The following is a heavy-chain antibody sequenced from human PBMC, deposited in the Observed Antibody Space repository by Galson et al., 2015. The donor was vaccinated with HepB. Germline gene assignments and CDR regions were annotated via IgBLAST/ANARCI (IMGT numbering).Heavy chain of an antibody. Sequence: SLRLSCAASAFTFSNYWMHWVRQAPGKGLVWVSRINSDGSITSYADSVKGRFTISRDDAKNTLYLQMNSLRAEDTAVYYCARGTDYGGNDFDYWGQGTLVTVSS. V-gene: IGHV3-74*01. J-gene: IGHJ4*02. CDR3: ARGTDYGGNDFDY. D-gene: IGHD4-23*01. CDR1: AFTFSNYW. CDR2: INSDGSIT.